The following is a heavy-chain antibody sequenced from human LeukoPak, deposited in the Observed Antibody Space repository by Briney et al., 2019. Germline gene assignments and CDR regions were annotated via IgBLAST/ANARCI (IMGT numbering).Heavy chain of an antibody. V-gene: IGHV4-28*01. CDR2: IHHSGNRFESGST. J-gene: IGHJ1*01. CDR3: AKNASSGFFTD. Sequence: SETLSLTCTVSGHSISNTLYWGWIRPSPGKGLEWIGSIHHSGNRFESGSTHYNPSLRSRVTVSADTSMNQFSLRLTSVTAADTAAYFCAKNASSGFFTDWGQGVLVTVS. D-gene: IGHD6-25*01. CDR1: GHSISNTLY.